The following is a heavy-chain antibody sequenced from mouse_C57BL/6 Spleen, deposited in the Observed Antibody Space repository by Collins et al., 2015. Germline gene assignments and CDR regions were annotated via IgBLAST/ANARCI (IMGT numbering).Heavy chain of an antibody. CDR3: ARLEDY. Sequence: SGPELVKPGASVKISCKASGYTFTDYYMNWVKQSHGKSLEWIGDINPNNGGTSYNQKFKGKATLTVDKSSSTAYMELRSLTSEDSAVYYCARLEDYWGQGTTLTVSS. CDR1: GYTFTDYY. J-gene: IGHJ2*01. V-gene: IGHV1-26*01. CDR2: INPNNGGT.